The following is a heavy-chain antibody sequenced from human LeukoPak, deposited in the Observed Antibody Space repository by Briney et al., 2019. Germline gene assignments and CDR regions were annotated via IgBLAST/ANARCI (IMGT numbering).Heavy chain of an antibody. CDR1: GFTFSSYA. Sequence: GGSLRLPCAASGFTFSSYAMSWVRQAPGKGLEWVSAISGSGGSTYYADSVKGRFTISRDNAKNSLYLQMNSLRAEDTAVYYCARDQTGYFDYWGQGTLVTVSS. J-gene: IGHJ4*02. V-gene: IGHV3-23*01. D-gene: IGHD7-27*01. CDR2: ISGSGGST. CDR3: ARDQTGYFDY.